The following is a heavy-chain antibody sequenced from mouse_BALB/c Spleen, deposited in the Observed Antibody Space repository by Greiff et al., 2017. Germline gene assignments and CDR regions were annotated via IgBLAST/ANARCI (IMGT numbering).Heavy chain of an antibody. CDR2: ISSGSSTI. CDR3: ARSSGNYGFAY. J-gene: IGHJ3*01. V-gene: IGHV5-17*02. Sequence: EVQLVESGGGLVQPGGSRKLSCAASGFTFSSFGMHWVRQAPEKGLEWVAYISSGSSTIYYADTVKGRFTISRDNPKNTLFLQMTSLRSEDTAMYYCARSSGNYGFAYWGQGTLVTVSA. CDR1: GFTFSSFG. D-gene: IGHD2-1*01.